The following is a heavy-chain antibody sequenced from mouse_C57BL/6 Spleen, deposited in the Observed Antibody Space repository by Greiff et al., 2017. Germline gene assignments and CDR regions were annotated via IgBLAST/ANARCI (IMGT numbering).Heavy chain of an antibody. J-gene: IGHJ2*01. CDR1: GYTFTSYG. CDR2: IYPRSGNT. Sequence: QVQLQQSGAELVRPGASVKLSCKASGYTFTSYGISWVKQRPGQGLEWIGEIYPRSGNTYYNEKFKGKATLTADKSSSTAYMELRSLTSVNSADYFCEKRTTVVATGYWGQGTTLTVSS. D-gene: IGHD1-1*01. CDR3: EKRTTVVATGY. V-gene: IGHV1-81*01.